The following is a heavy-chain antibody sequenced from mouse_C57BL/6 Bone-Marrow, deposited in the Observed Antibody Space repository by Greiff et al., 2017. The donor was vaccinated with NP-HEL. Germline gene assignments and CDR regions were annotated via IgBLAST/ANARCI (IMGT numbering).Heavy chain of an antibody. CDR1: GYTFTSYW. D-gene: IGHD1-1*01. CDR2: IDPSDSYT. J-gene: IGHJ1*03. CDR3: ARWGVVAPYWYFDV. Sequence: VQLQQPGAELVRPGTSVKLSCKASGYTFTSYWMHWVKQRPGQGLEWIGVIDPSDSYTNYNQKFKGKATLTVDTSSSTAYMQLSSLTSEDSAVYYCARWGVVAPYWYFDVWGTGTTVTVSS. V-gene: IGHV1-59*01.